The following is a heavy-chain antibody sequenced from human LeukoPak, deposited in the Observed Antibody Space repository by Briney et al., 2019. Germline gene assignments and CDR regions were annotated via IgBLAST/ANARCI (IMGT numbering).Heavy chain of an antibody. V-gene: IGHV3-11*04. J-gene: IGHJ4*02. CDR2: ISSSGSTI. CDR3: ARDGDINNWYGPFDY. D-gene: IGHD1-1*01. Sequence: GGSLRLSCAASGFTFSDYYMSWIRQAPGKGLEWVSYISSSGSTIYYADSVKGRFTVSRDNAKSSPYLQMSSLRAEDTAVYYCARDGDINNWYGPFDYWGQGTLVTVSS. CDR1: GFTFSDYY.